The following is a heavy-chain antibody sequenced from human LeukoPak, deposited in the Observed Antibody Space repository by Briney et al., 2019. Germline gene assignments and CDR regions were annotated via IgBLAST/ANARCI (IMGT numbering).Heavy chain of an antibody. Sequence: GGSLRLSCAASGFTFSSYGMSWVRQAPGKGVEWVSYISSGSSTIYYADSVKGRFTISRDNSKNTLYLQMNSLRAEDTAVYYCAKAGGHSRLIFDYWGQGTLVTVSS. CDR2: ISSGSSTI. D-gene: IGHD6-25*01. CDR1: GFTFSSYG. J-gene: IGHJ4*02. CDR3: AKAGGHSRLIFDY. V-gene: IGHV3-48*01.